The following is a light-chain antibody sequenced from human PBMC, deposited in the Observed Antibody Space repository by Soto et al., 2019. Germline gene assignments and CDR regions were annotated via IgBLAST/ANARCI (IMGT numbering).Light chain of an antibody. J-gene: IGKJ1*01. CDR1: QTVSSNY. CDR3: QHYGSSWT. CDR2: GAS. Sequence: EIVLTQSPGTLSLSPGERATLSCRASQTVSSNYLAWFQQKGGQAPRLLIFGASSRAAGIPDRFSGSVSGTDFILTISRLEREDFAVYYCQHYGSSWTFGQGTNVDIK. V-gene: IGKV3-20*01.